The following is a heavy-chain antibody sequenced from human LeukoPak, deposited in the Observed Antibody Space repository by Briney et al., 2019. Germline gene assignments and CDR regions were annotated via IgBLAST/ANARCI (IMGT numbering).Heavy chain of an antibody. J-gene: IGHJ3*02. CDR2: ISGSGDST. Sequence: PGRSLRLSCAASGFTFSSYGMHWVRQAPGKGLEWVSVISGSGDSTYYADSVKGRFTISRDNSKSTLYLQMNSLRAEDTAVYYCARGWVQLWNDAFDIWGQGTMVTVSS. V-gene: IGHV3-23*01. CDR3: ARGWVQLWNDAFDI. D-gene: IGHD5-18*01. CDR1: GFTFSSYG.